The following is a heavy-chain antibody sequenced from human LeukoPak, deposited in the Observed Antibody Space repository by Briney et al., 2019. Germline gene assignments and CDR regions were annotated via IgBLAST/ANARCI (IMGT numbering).Heavy chain of an antibody. J-gene: IGHJ4*02. CDR2: INHSGST. D-gene: IGHD3-16*02. CDR3: ARGIPGRSIDY. Sequence: SETMSLTCAVYGGSFSGYYWSWIRQPPGKGLEWIGEINHSGSTDYNPSLKSRVTISVDTSKNQFSLKLSSVTAADTAVYYCARGIPGRSIDYWGQGTLVTVSS. CDR1: GGSFSGYY. V-gene: IGHV4-34*01.